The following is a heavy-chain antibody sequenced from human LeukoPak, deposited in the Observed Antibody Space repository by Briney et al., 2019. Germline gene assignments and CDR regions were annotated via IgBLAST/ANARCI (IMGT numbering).Heavy chain of an antibody. V-gene: IGHV4-59*01. Sequence: SETLSLTCTVSGGSISSYYWSWVRQPPEKGLEWTGYIYYSGSTNYNPSLKSRVTISVDTSKNQFSLKLSSVTAADTAVYYCARGGSPGDLLGYWGQGTLVTVSS. CDR2: IYYSGST. CDR3: ARGGSPGDLLGY. D-gene: IGHD1-26*01. J-gene: IGHJ4*02. CDR1: GGSISSYY.